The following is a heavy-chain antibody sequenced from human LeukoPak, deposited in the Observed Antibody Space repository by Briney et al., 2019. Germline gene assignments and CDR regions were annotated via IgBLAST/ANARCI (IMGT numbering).Heavy chain of an antibody. D-gene: IGHD3-22*01. CDR3: TSARNPYYYDSSQEPHDAFDI. CDR1: GFTFGDYA. CDR2: IRSKAYGGTT. Sequence: GSLRLSCTASGFTFGDYAMSWFRQAPGKGLEWVGFIRSKAYGGTTEYAASVKGRFTISRDDSKSIAYLQMNSLKTEDTAVYYCTSARNPYYYDSSQEPHDAFDIWGQGTMVTVSS. J-gene: IGHJ3*02. V-gene: IGHV3-49*03.